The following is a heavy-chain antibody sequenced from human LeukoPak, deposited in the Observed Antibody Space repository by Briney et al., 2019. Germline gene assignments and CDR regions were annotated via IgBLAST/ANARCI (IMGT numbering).Heavy chain of an antibody. CDR1: GVTLSSYA. V-gene: IGHV3-30*04. Sequence: GGSLRLSCAASGVTLSSYAMHWVRQAPGKGLEWVAVISYDGSKKYYADSVKGRFTISRDNSKNTLYVQMNSLRAEDTAVYFCARDLASKGNYYGSGSFLFVLWGQGPLVTVPS. CDR2: ISYDGSKK. CDR3: ARDLASKGNYYGSGSFLFVL. J-gene: IGHJ5*02. D-gene: IGHD3-10*01.